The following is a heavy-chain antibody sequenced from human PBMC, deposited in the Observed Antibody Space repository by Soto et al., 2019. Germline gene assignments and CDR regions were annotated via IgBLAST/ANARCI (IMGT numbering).Heavy chain of an antibody. D-gene: IGHD6-19*01. Sequence: GSLRLSCAASGFTFSDAWMSWVRQAPGKRLEWVGLIKKKTDGGTTDYAAPVKGRFTISRDDSKNIVYLQMSNLKTEDTAVYYCRTQWLDWGQGTLVTVSS. CDR1: GFTFSDAW. CDR3: RTQWLD. J-gene: IGHJ1*01. CDR2: IKKKTDGGTT. V-gene: IGHV3-15*01.